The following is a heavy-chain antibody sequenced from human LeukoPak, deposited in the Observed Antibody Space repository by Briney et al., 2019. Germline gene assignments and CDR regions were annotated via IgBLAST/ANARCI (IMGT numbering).Heavy chain of an antibody. V-gene: IGHV1-18*01. CDR3: ARDCSGGTCYQLY. J-gene: IGHJ4*02. CDR2: ISAYNGNT. CDR1: GYIFTSYG. D-gene: IGHD2-15*01. Sequence: ASVTVSCKASGYIFTSYGISWVRQAPGQGLEWMGWISAYNGNTNYAQKFQGRVSMTTDTSTSTAYMELRSLRSDDTAVYYCARDCSGGTCYQLYWGQGTLVTVSS.